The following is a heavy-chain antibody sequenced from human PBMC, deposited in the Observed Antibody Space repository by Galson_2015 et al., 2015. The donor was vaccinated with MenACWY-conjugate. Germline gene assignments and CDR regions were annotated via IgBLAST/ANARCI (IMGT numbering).Heavy chain of an antibody. Sequence: SLRLSCAASGFIFSAHYMDWVRQGPGRGLEWVGRIRDRSHSHTTEYAASVKGRFTISRDESESSVYLQMNSLQSEDTAVYYCTRRMLGSTDGYDIWGQGTMVAV. CDR3: TRRMLGSTDGYDI. CDR1: GFIFSAHY. CDR2: IRDRSHSHTT. J-gene: IGHJ3*02. D-gene: IGHD1-26*01. V-gene: IGHV3-72*01.